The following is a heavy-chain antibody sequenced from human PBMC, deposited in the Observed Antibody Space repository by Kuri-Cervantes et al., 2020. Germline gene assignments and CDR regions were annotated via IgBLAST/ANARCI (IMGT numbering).Heavy chain of an antibody. V-gene: IGHV1-18*01. J-gene: IGHJ4*02. D-gene: IGHD4-17*01. Sequence: ASVKVSCKASGYTFTSYGISWVRQAPGQGLEWMGWISAYNGNTNYAQKLQGRVTMTTDTSKSTAYMELRSLRSDDTAVYYWAGSYFVTTVTRMDHWGQGALVTVSS. CDR1: GYTFTSYG. CDR2: ISAYNGNT. CDR3: AGSYFVTTVTRMDH.